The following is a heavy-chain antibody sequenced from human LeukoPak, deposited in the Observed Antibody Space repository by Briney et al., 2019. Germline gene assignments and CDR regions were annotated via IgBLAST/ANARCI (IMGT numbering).Heavy chain of an antibody. CDR1: GFSFSTYW. Sequence: QPGGSLILSCSASGFSFSTYWMSWVRQPPETGLEFVANIDQDGSVRNYMDSLKGRSTISRDNAKKSMYLEINSLRADDTAVYYCARDPGSSSFDLWGRGALVTVSS. V-gene: IGHV3-7*01. J-gene: IGHJ4*02. D-gene: IGHD6-13*01. CDR2: IDQDGSVR. CDR3: ARDPGSSSFDL.